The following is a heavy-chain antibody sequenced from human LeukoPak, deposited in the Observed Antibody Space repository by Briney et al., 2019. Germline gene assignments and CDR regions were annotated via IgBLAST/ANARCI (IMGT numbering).Heavy chain of an antibody. J-gene: IGHJ5*02. CDR1: GFTFSSYW. CDR3: FGSGRVP. CDR2: IKSKSDGATT. Sequence: GGSLRLSCAASGFTFSSYWMSWVRQAPGKGLEWVGRIKSKSDGATTDYAAPVKGRFTISRDDSKNTLYLQMNSLKTEDTAVYFCFGSGRVPWGQGTLVTVSS. D-gene: IGHD3-10*01. V-gene: IGHV3-15*01.